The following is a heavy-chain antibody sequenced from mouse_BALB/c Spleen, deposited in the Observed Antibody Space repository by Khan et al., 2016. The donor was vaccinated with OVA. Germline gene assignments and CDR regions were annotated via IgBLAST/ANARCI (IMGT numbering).Heavy chain of an antibody. CDR2: IDPANGDP. D-gene: IGHD1-1*02. CDR3: ATLYGGAFTY. CDR1: GFNIKDTY. J-gene: IGHJ3*01. Sequence: EVQLQQSGAELVKPGASVKLSCTASGFNIKDTYIHWVKERPEQGPEWIGRIDPANGDPKYDPKFQGQATIAADTSSNTAYLQLSSLTSEDTAVYYCATLYGGAFTYWGQGTLVTVSA. V-gene: IGHV14-3*02.